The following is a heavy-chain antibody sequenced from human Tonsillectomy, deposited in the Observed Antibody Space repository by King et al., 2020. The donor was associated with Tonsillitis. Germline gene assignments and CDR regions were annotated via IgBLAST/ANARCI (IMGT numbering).Heavy chain of an antibody. CDR3: ARGLYCTTASCPFDY. V-gene: IGHV5-51*03. Sequence: VQLVESGAEVRKPGESLRISCKVSGYIFTNYCVAWVRQMPGKGLEWMGIIYPGDSDTSYSPSFQGQVTISVDRSISTAYLQWSSLKASDTAMYYCARGLYCTTASCPFDYWGQGTLVTVSS. D-gene: IGHD2-2*01. J-gene: IGHJ4*02. CDR1: GYIFTNYC. CDR2: IYPGDSDT.